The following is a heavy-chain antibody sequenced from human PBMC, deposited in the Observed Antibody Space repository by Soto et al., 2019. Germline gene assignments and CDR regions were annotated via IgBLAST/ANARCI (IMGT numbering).Heavy chain of an antibody. V-gene: IGHV3-23*01. D-gene: IGHD3-22*01. CDR2: ISGSGGST. CDR3: AKDHSDALITMIVAIFFDY. CDR1: GFTFSSYA. J-gene: IGHJ4*02. Sequence: GGSLRLSCAASGFTFSSYAMSWVRQAPGKGLEWVSAISGSGGSTYYADSVKGRFTISRDNSKNTLYLQMNSLRAEDTAVYYCAKDHSDALITMIVAIFFDYWGQGTLVTVSS.